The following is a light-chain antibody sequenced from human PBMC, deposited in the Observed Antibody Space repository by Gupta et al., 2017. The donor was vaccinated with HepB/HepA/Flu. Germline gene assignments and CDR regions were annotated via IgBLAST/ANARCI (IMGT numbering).Light chain of an antibody. V-gene: IGLV8-61*01. CDR1: SGSVSTTYY. J-gene: IGLJ3*02. CDR3: FLYLGRGISM. CDR2: NTN. Sequence: QPVVTQESSFSVSPGGTVTLTCGLNSGSVSTTYYTTWYQQTPGLAPRMLIFNTNSRSSGVPDRFSGSILEGKAALTITGAQAEDESDYYCFLYLGRGISMFGGGTKLTVL.